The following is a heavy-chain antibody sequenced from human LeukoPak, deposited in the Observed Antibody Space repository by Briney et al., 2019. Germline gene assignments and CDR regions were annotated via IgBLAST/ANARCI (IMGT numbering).Heavy chain of an antibody. CDR1: GFTFSSYA. Sequence: PGGSLRLSCAASGFTFSSYAMHWVRQAPGKGLEWVAVISYDGSNKYYADSVKDRFTISRDNSKNTLYLQMNSLRAEDTAVYYCARDYYDSSGSFDYWGQGTLVTVSS. CDR3: ARDYYDSSGSFDY. CDR2: ISYDGSNK. D-gene: IGHD3-22*01. J-gene: IGHJ4*02. V-gene: IGHV3-30-3*01.